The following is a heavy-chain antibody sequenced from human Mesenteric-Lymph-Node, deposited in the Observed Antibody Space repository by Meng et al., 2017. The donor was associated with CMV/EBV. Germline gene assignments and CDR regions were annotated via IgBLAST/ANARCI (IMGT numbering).Heavy chain of an antibody. J-gene: IGHJ5*02. D-gene: IGHD2-8*01. CDR1: GFTFSSYG. V-gene: IGHV3-30*02. CDR2: IRYDGSNK. CDR3: AKDWSRRMVYAIRLDWFDP. Sequence: GESLKISCAASGFTFSSYGMHWVRQAPGKGLEWVAFIRYDGSNKYYADSVKGRFTISRDNSKNTLYLQMNSLRAEDTAVYYCAKDWSRRMVYAIRLDWFDPWGQGTLVTVSS.